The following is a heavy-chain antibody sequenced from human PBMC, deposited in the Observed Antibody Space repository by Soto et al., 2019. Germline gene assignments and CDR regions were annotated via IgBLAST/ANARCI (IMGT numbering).Heavy chain of an antibody. D-gene: IGHD5-12*01. V-gene: IGHV3-23*01. J-gene: IGHJ4*02. CDR3: ASTAPAHSNGYDFRVYY. CDR2: ISGSGGST. Sequence: PGGSLRLSCAASGFTFSSYSMSWVRQAPGKGLEWVSAISGSGGSTYYADTVKGRFTISRDSSKNTLYLQMKSLRAEDTAVYYWASTAPAHSNGYDFRVYYWGQGTLVTVSS. CDR1: GFTFSSYS.